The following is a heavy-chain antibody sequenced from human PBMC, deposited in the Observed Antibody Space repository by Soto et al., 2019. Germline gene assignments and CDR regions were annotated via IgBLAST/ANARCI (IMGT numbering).Heavy chain of an antibody. D-gene: IGHD2-15*01. V-gene: IGHV4-59*01. CDR2: IYYTGST. J-gene: IGHJ4*01. CDR1: DDSMDSFY. CDR3: ARDATLRH. Sequence: SETLSLTCTVSDDSMDSFYWNWIRQPPGKGLEWIGNIYYTGSTIYNPSLKSRVSISIDTSKNQFSLQLSSVTAADTAIYYCARDATLRHWGHGTLVTVSS.